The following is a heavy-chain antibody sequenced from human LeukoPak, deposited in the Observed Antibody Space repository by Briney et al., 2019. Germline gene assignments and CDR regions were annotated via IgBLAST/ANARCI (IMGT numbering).Heavy chain of an antibody. V-gene: IGHV3-13*01. CDR2: IGTAGDT. CDR1: GFTFSSYD. Sequence: PGGSLRLSCAASGFTFSSYDMHWVRQATGKGLEWVSAIGTAGDTYYPGSVKGRFTISRENAKNSSYLQMNSLRAGDTAVYYCARGGDGTDAFDIWGQGTMVTVSS. J-gene: IGHJ3*02. CDR3: ARGGDGTDAFDI. D-gene: IGHD3-16*01.